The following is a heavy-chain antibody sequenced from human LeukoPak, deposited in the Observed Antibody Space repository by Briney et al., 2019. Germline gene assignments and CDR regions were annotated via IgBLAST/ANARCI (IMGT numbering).Heavy chain of an antibody. D-gene: IGHD3-10*01. CDR1: DNTFPMFG. CDR3: ARPVKGAFFYYYMDV. Sequence: ASVKVPCKPSDNTFPMFGLTWVRQAPGQGLEWMGWINTYNGNTQYAENFQGRVTLTRDTSTTTAYMKLRSLRSNDTAVYYCARPVKGAFFYYYMDVWGKGTTVIVSS. V-gene: IGHV1-18*01. J-gene: IGHJ6*03. CDR2: INTYNGNT.